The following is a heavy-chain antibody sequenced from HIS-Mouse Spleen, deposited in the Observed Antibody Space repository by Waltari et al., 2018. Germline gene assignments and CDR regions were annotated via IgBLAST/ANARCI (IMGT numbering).Heavy chain of an antibody. D-gene: IGHD6-19*01. CDR3: AKASSGWLDY. Sequence: QVQLVESGGGLVQPGRSLRPSCAAPGFTFVSYGLHWVRQAPGKGLEWVAVISYDGSNKYYADSVKGRFTISRDNSKNTLYLQMNSLRAEDTAVYYCAKASSGWLDYWGQGTLVTVSS. CDR1: GFTFVSYG. V-gene: IGHV3-30*18. J-gene: IGHJ4*02. CDR2: ISYDGSNK.